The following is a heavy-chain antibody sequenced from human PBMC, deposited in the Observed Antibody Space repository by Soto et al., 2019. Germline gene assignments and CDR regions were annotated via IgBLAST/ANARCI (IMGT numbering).Heavy chain of an antibody. V-gene: IGHV1-69*08. CDR3: ARDKAVMNAAINMAY. J-gene: IGHJ4*01. CDR2: IIPFANIA. CDR1: GGSFNSYT. D-gene: IGHD3-10*01. Sequence: QVQLVQSGAEVKKPGSSVRVSCKASGGSFNSYTFNWVRQAPGQGLEWMGRIIPFANIANYAQAFEDRVTFSADSSATTVYMELRSLTSDDTAVYYCARDKAVMNAAINMAYWGQGTLVAVSS.